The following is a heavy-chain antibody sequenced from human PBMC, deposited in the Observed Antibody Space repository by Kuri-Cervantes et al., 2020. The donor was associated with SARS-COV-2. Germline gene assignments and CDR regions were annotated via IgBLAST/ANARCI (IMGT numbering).Heavy chain of an antibody. CDR2: IIPILGMT. J-gene: IGHJ2*01. Sequence: SVKVSCKASGGTLSSSAISWVRQAPGQGLEWMGGIIPILGMTNYAQKFQGRVTITRDTSASTAYMELSSLRAGDTAVYYCARANPTEYCGGDCPPWYFDLWGRGTLVTVSS. CDR3: ARANPTEYCGGDCPPWYFDL. V-gene: IGHV1-69*10. D-gene: IGHD2-21*02. CDR1: GGTLSSSA.